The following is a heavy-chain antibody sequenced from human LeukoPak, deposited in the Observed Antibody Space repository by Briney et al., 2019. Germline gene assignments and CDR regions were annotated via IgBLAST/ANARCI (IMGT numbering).Heavy chain of an antibody. J-gene: IGHJ4*02. Sequence: GGSLRLSCSASGFTFSSYAMHWVRQAPGKGLEWVSSISSSSSYIYYADSVKGRFTISRDNAKNSLYLQMNSLRAEDTAVYYCAREGIAAPFFDYWGQGTLVTVSS. CDR2: ISSSSSYI. CDR3: AREGIAAPFFDY. D-gene: IGHD6-6*01. V-gene: IGHV3-21*01. CDR1: GFTFSSYA.